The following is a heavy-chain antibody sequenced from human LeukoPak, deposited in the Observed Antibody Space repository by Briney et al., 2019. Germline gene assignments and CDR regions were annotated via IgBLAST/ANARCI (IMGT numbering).Heavy chain of an antibody. V-gene: IGHV3-13*01. CDR3: ARVTPRTQRWLQSYYYYGMDV. J-gene: IGHJ6*02. CDR2: IGTAGDT. Sequence: GGSLRLSCAASGFTFSSYDMHWVRQATGKGLEWVSAIGTAGDTYYPGSVKGRFTISRENAKNSLYLQMNSLRAEDTAVYYCARVTPRTQRWLQSYYYYGMDVWAKGPRSPSP. D-gene: IGHD5-24*01. CDR1: GFTFSSYD.